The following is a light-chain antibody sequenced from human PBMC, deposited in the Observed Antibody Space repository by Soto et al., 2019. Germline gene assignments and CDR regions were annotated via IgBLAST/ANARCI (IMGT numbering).Light chain of an antibody. CDR1: SSDVANYNY. CDR2: DVN. Sequence: QSALTQPRSVSGSPGQSVTISCTRTSSDVANYNYASWYQQHPGKAPKLMIYDVNKRPSGVPYRFSGSKSGNTASLTVSGLQAEDEADYYCSSYAGRTLYVFGTGTKVTVL. V-gene: IGLV2-11*01. CDR3: SSYAGRTLYV. J-gene: IGLJ1*01.